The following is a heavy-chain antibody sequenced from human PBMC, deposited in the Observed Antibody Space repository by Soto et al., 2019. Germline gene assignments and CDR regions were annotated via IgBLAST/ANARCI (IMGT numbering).Heavy chain of an antibody. CDR3: ATTHSSSWPSFFDY. CDR1: GYTFTSYG. D-gene: IGHD6-13*01. Sequence: ASVKVSCKASGYTFTSYGISWVRQAPGQGLEWMGWISAYNGNTNYAQKLQGRVTMTTDTSTSTAYMELSSLRSEDTAVYYCATTHSSSWPSFFDYWGQGTLVTVSS. CDR2: ISAYNGNT. V-gene: IGHV1-18*04. J-gene: IGHJ4*02.